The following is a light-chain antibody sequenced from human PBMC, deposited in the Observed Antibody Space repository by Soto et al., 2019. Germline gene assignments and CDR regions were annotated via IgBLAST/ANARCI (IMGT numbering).Light chain of an antibody. CDR3: TSYTSSRTWV. V-gene: IGLV2-14*01. Sequence: QSVLTQPASVSGSPGQSITISCTGTSSDVGGYNYVSWYQQYPGKAPKLMIYEVINRPSGVSTRFSGSKSGNTASLTISGLQAEDEADYYCTSYTSSRTWVFGGGTKVTVL. CDR2: EVI. J-gene: IGLJ3*02. CDR1: SSDVGGYNY.